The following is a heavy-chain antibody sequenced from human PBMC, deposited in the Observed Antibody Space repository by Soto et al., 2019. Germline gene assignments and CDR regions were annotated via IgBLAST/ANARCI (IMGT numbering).Heavy chain of an antibody. Sequence: EVQLLESGGGSVQPGGSPRLSCAASALTFSSYAMTWVRQAPGKGLEWVSSISDSGGSTYYAGSVKGRFTISRDNSKNTLYLQMNSLRADDTAVYYCAKNPSGGYGYGSQGVDYWGQGTLVTVSP. V-gene: IGHV3-23*01. J-gene: IGHJ4*02. CDR3: AKNPSGGYGYGSQGVDY. CDR2: ISDSGGST. CDR1: ALTFSSYA. D-gene: IGHD5-18*01.